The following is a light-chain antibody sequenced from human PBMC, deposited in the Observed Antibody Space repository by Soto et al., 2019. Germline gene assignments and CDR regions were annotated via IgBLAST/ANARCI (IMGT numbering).Light chain of an antibody. CDR1: QSVNSY. V-gene: IGKV3-11*01. Sequence: EIVLTQSPATLSLSPGEIATLSCRASQSVNSYLAWYQQKPGQAPRLLIYDASNRATGIPARFSGSGSGTDFTLTISSQEPEDFAVYYCQQRSNWPTFGQGTKLEIK. CDR2: DAS. J-gene: IGKJ2*01. CDR3: QQRSNWPT.